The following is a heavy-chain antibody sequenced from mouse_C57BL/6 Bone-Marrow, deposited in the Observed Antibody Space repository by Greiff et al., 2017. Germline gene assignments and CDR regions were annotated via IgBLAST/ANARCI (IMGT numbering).Heavy chain of an antibody. CDR3: ARSLATDY. D-gene: IGHD1-1*01. Sequence: QVQLQQSGAELVMPGASVKLSCKASGYTFTSYWMHWVKQRPGQGLEWIGEIDPSDSYTNYNQKFKGKSTLTVDKSSSTAYMQLSSLTSEDSAVYYCARSLATDYWGQGTTLTVAS. J-gene: IGHJ2*01. CDR1: GYTFTSYW. CDR2: IDPSDSYT. V-gene: IGHV1-69*01.